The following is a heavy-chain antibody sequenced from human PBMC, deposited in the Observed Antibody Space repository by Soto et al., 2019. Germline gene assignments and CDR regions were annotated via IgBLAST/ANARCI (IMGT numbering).Heavy chain of an antibody. Sequence: QVQLQESGPGLVKPSGTLSLTCAVSGDSVSSPYYWCWVRQPPGKGLEWIGEVFHTGTTSYNPSLRSRVTISMDKSNNQFCLDLSSVTAADTAVYYCARSAGWYAVHSWGPGTLVIVSS. CDR2: VFHTGTT. D-gene: IGHD6-19*01. V-gene: IGHV4-4*02. CDR1: GDSVSSPYY. CDR3: ARSAGWYAVHS. J-gene: IGHJ4*02.